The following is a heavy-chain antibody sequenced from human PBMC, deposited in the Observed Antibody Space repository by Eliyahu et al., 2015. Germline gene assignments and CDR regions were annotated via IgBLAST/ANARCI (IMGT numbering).Heavy chain of an antibody. Sequence: EVHLVESGGGXVQPGKSLXLSCKXSGFXFDDYAMNWVRQAPGKGLEWVSGISWSSGNIGYADSVKGRFTISRDNAKNSLYLQMNSLRPEDTAFYYCTTFSLLSFDYWGQGTLV. D-gene: IGHD2/OR15-2a*01. CDR3: TTFSLLSFDY. CDR1: GFXFDDYA. CDR2: ISWSSGNI. V-gene: IGHV3-9*01. J-gene: IGHJ4*02.